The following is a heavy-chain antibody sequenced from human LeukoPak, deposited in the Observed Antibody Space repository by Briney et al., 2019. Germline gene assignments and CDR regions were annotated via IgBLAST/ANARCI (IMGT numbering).Heavy chain of an antibody. CDR3: ARGPSRGYSYGYYFSY. Sequence: SETLSLTCALSGGSIYSNSDYWAWIRQPPGRGLEWIGTVYHSGSSYYNPSLKSRVTISVDTSKNQFSLKLSSVTAADTAVYYCARGPSRGYSYGYYFSYWGQGTLVTVSS. CDR2: VYHSGSS. J-gene: IGHJ4*02. D-gene: IGHD5-18*01. CDR1: GGSIYSNSDY. V-gene: IGHV4-39*07.